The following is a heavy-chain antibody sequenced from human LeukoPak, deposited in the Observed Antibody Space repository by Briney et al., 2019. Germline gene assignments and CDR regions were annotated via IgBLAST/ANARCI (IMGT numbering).Heavy chain of an antibody. CDR3: ASGGYYYDSSGYS. J-gene: IGHJ4*02. D-gene: IGHD3-22*01. V-gene: IGHV3-21*04. CDR2: ISSSSSYI. Sequence: GGSLRLSCAASGFTFSSYSMNWVRQAPGKGLEWVSSISSSSSYIYYADSVKGRSTISRDNAKNSLYLQMNSLRAEDTAVYYCASGGYYYDSSGYSWGQGTLVTVSS. CDR1: GFTFSSYS.